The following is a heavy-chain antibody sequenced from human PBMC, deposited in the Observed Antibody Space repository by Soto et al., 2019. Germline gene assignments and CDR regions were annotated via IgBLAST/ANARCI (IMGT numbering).Heavy chain of an antibody. J-gene: IGHJ4*02. CDR2: ISSNGGST. CDR3: VKDLEGSSGYYITTFDY. D-gene: IGHD3-22*01. V-gene: IGHV3-64D*06. Sequence: LRLSCAASGFTFSSYWMHWVRQAPGKGLEYVSAISSNGGSTYYADSVKGRFTISRDNSKNTLYLQMSSLRAEDTAVYYCVKDLEGSSGYYITTFDYWGQGTLVTVSS. CDR1: GFTFSSYW.